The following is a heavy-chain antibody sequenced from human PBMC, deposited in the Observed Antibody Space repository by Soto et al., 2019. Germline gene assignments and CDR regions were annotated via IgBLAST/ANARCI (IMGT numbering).Heavy chain of an antibody. CDR1: GGTFSSYT. D-gene: IGHD2-15*01. CDR3: ATGYCSGGSCYHFDY. Sequence: SVKVSCKASGGTFSSYTISWVRQAPGQGLEWMGRIIPILGIANYAQKFQGRVTITVDKSTSTAYMELSSLRSEDTAVYYCATGYCSGGSCYHFDYWGQGTLVTVSS. CDR2: IIPILGIA. J-gene: IGHJ4*02. V-gene: IGHV1-69*02.